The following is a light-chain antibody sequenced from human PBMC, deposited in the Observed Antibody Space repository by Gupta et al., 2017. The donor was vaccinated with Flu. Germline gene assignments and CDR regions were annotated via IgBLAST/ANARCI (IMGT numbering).Light chain of an antibody. Sequence: QSALTQPASVSVSPGQSITISCTGSNNDIATYDFVSWYQQHPGKVPKLLISQVSNRPSGISFRFSGSKSGNTASLIISGLQAEDEADYYCASYTVMNNVVFGGGTRLTVL. J-gene: IGLJ2*01. CDR3: ASYTVMNNVV. V-gene: IGLV2-14*01. CDR2: QVS. CDR1: NNDIATYDF.